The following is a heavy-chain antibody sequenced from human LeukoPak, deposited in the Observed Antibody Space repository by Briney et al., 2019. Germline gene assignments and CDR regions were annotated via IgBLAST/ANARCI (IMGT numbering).Heavy chain of an antibody. Sequence: GGSLRLSCAASGFTFSDYYMSWIRQAPGKGLEWVSYISSSGSTIYYADSVKGRFTISRDNAKNSLYLQMNSLRAEDTAVYYCARWGDYYGSGSPFDYYYYYMDVWAKGTTVTISS. CDR2: ISSSGSTI. J-gene: IGHJ6*03. CDR3: ARWGDYYGSGSPFDYYYYYMDV. CDR1: GFTFSDYY. V-gene: IGHV3-11*04. D-gene: IGHD3-10*01.